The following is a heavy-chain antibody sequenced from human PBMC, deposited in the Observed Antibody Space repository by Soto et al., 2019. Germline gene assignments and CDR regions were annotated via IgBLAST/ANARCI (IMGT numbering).Heavy chain of an antibody. CDR2: IKQDGSEK. V-gene: IGHV3-7*01. CDR1: GFTFSSYW. J-gene: IGHJ3*02. CDR3: ARAPSSSWHGFGAFDI. Sequence: GGSLRLSCAASGFTFSSYWMSWVRQAPGKGLEWVANIKQDGSEKYYVDSVKGRFTISRDNAKNSLYLQMNSLRAEDTAVYYCARAPSSSWHGFGAFDIWGQGTMVTVSS. D-gene: IGHD6-13*01.